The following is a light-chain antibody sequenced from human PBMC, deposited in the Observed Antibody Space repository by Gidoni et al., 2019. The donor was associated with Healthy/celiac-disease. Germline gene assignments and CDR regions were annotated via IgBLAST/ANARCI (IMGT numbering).Light chain of an antibody. CDR3: QQSYSTLPYT. J-gene: IGKJ2*01. CDR2: AAS. V-gene: IGKV1-39*01. CDR1: QSISSY. Sequence: RVTITCRASQSISSYLNWYQQKPGKAPKLLIYAASSLQSGVPSRFSGSGSGTDFTLTISSLQPEYFATYYCQQSYSTLPYTFGQGTKLEIK.